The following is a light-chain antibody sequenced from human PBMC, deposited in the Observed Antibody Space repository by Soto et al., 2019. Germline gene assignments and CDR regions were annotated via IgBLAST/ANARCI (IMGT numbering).Light chain of an antibody. CDR3: SSYAGSNNWV. J-gene: IGLJ3*02. Sequence: QSALTQPPSASGSPGQSVTISCTGTTSDVGGYNYVSWYQQHPGKAPKLIIYEVIERPSGVPDRFSGSKSGNTASLTVSGLQTEDEADYYCSSYAGSNNWVFGGGTKVTVL. V-gene: IGLV2-8*01. CDR2: EVI. CDR1: TSDVGGYNY.